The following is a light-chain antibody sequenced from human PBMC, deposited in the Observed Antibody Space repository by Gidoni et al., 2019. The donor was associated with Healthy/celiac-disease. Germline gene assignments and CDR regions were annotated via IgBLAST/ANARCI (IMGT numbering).Light chain of an antibody. J-gene: IGKJ2*01. V-gene: IGKV3-20*01. Sequence: ELVFTQSPGTLSLSPGERATLACRASQSVSSSYLAWSQQKPGQAPRLLIYGASSRATGIPDRFSGSGSGTDFTLTISRLEPEDFAVYYCQQYGSSPPYTFGQGTKLEIK. CDR2: GAS. CDR3: QQYGSSPPYT. CDR1: QSVSSSY.